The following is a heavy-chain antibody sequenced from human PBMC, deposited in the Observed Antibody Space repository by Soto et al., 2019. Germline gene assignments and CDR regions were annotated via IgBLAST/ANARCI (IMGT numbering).Heavy chain of an antibody. Sequence: PSETLCLTCTVSGGSISSYYWSWIRQPPGKGLEWIGYIYYSGSTNYNPSLKSRVTISVDTSKNQFSLKLSSVTAADTAVYYCARIWSQYGSGSYYNVPLYFDYWGQGTLVTVSS. CDR3: ARIWSQYGSGSYYNVPLYFDY. V-gene: IGHV4-59*01. CDR2: IYYSGST. CDR1: GGSISSYY. D-gene: IGHD3-10*01. J-gene: IGHJ4*02.